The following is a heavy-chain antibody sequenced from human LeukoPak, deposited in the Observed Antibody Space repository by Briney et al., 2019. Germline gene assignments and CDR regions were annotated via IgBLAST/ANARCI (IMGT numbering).Heavy chain of an antibody. J-gene: IGHJ4*02. CDR1: GFTFSNYG. Sequence: GGSLRLSCAASGFTFSNYGMHWVRQAPGKGLERVSVISFDGSAKYYADSVKGRFTISRDNSKNTLYLQMTSLRAEDTAVYYCAKDRVTAAGYYFDYWGQGTLVTVSS. CDR3: AKDRVTAAGYYFDY. D-gene: IGHD6-13*01. V-gene: IGHV3-30*18. CDR2: ISFDGSAK.